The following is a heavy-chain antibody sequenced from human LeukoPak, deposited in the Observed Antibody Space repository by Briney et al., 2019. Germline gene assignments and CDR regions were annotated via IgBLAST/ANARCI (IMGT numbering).Heavy chain of an antibody. J-gene: IGHJ3*02. CDR2: ISGSSSTM. Sequence: GGSLRLSCAASGFTFSSYGMNWVRQAPGKGLEWVSYISGSSSTMDYTDSVKGRFTISRDNAKNSLFLQMNSLRGEDTAIYYCAKALTRWAFDMWGQGTMVTVSS. CDR1: GFTFSSYG. V-gene: IGHV3-48*01. D-gene: IGHD3-16*01. CDR3: AKALTRWAFDM.